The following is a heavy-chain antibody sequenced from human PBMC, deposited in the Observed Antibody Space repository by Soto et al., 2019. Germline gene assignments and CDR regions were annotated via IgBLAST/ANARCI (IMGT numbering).Heavy chain of an antibody. J-gene: IGHJ5*02. V-gene: IGHV1-8*02. CDR2: MNPNSGET. Sequence: QEQLVQSAAEVKKPGASVKVSCMTSGYTFNDYEINWVRQATAQGLEWIGWMNPNSGETGYAQRFQGRVTMTTSSSLSTAYLELSSLTSEDTAVYYCARIAMPARPRWYNWFDPWGQGTLVTVSS. D-gene: IGHD2-2*01. CDR3: ARIAMPARPRWYNWFDP. CDR1: GYTFNDYE.